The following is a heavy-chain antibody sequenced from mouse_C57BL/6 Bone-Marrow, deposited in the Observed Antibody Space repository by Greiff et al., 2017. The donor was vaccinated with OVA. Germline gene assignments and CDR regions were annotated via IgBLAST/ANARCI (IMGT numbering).Heavy chain of an antibody. J-gene: IGHJ3*01. Sequence: VQLQQSGPELVKPGASVKMSCKASGYTFTDYYMHWVKQRHGKSLEWIGYIYPNNGGNGYNQKFKGQATLTVDKSSSTAYMELRSLTSEDSAVYYCAREDLYCSNYGFAYWGQGTLVTVSA. D-gene: IGHD2-5*01. V-gene: IGHV1-34*01. CDR2: IYPNNGGN. CDR1: GYTFTDYY. CDR3: AREDLYCSNYGFAY.